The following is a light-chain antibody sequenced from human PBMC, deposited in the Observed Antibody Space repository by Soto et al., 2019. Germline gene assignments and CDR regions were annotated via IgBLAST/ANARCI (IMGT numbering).Light chain of an antibody. CDR3: QQYNSYSWT. Sequence: DIQMTQSPSTLSASVGDRVTITCRASQSISSWLAWYQQKKGQAPKILIYQASSLEGGVPSRFRGSGSGTEFTLTISRLQPDDFETYYCQQYNSYSWTFGQGTKVDIK. J-gene: IGKJ1*01. V-gene: IGKV1-5*03. CDR2: QAS. CDR1: QSISSW.